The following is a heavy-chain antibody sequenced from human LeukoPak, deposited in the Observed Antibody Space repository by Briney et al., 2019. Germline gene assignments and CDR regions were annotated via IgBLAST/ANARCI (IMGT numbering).Heavy chain of an antibody. CDR2: INPSGGST. CDR3: ALKGFWGGRNAYDI. V-gene: IGHV1-46*03. Sequence: ASVKVSCKASGYTSTNYYMHWVRQAPGQGPEWMGVINPSGGSTSYPQKFQGRVTMTRDTSTSTVYMELSSLRSEDTAVYYCALKGFWGGRNAYDIWGQGTMVTVSS. CDR1: GYTSTNYY. D-gene: IGHD3-3*01. J-gene: IGHJ3*02.